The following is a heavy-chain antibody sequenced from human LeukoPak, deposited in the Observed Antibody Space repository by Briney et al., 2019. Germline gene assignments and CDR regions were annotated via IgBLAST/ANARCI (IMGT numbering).Heavy chain of an antibody. D-gene: IGHD3-10*01. CDR2: ISSSSSYI. J-gene: IGHJ6*04. V-gene: IGHV3-21*01. Sequence: GGSLRLPCAASGFTFSSYSMNWVRQAPGKGLEWVSSISSSSSYIYYVETVKGRFTISRDNARNSLYLQMNSLRAEDTAVYYCARAVRFGPLVWGKGTTVTVSS. CDR3: ARAVRFGPLV. CDR1: GFTFSSYS.